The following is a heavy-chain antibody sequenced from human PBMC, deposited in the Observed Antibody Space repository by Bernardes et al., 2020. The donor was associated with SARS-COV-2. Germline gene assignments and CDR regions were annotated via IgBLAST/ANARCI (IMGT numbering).Heavy chain of an antibody. CDR1: GYTFIGYY. D-gene: IGHD1-1*01. J-gene: IGHJ6*02. CDR3: ARGHDTWTDVYYSYYNGMDV. CDR2: MNPNSGGT. Sequence: ASVKVSCNASGYTFIGYYIHWVRQAPGLGLEWMVWMNPNSGGTNCAQKFHGRVTMTRDTSITTAYIELNSLIADDTAVYYCARGHDTWTDVYYSYYNGMDVWGQGTTITISS. V-gene: IGHV1-2*02.